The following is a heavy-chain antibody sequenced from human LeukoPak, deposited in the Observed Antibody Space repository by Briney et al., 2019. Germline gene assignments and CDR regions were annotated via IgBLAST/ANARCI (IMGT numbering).Heavy chain of an antibody. CDR2: MNPNSGNT. D-gene: IGHD3-9*01. J-gene: IGHJ4*02. V-gene: IGHV1-8*03. CDR3: ARGPNDILAGYDY. CDR1: GYTFTSYY. Sequence: GASVKVSCKASGYTFTSYYMHWVRQAPGQGLEWMGWMNPNSGNTGYAQKFQGRVTITRNTSISTAYMELSSLRSEDTAVYYCARGPNDILAGYDYWGQGTLVTVSS.